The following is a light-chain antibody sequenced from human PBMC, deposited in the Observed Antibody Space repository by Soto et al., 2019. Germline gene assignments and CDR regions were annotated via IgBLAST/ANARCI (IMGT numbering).Light chain of an antibody. CDR3: CSYAGSYTLI. J-gene: IGLJ2*01. CDR2: EDT. CDR1: RGDVGTYNL. Sequence: QSALNQPASVSGSPGQSITISCIGTRGDVGTYNLVSWYQQHPDKAPKLIIYEDTKRPSGVSSRFSASKSGNTASLTISGLQAEDAADYYCCSYAGSYTLIFGGGTKLAVL. V-gene: IGLV2-23*01.